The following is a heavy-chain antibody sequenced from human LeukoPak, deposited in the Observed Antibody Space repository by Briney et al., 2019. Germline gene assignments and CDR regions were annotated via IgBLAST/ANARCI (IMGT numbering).Heavy chain of an antibody. V-gene: IGHV3-9*01. CDR3: AKGMGVAPLIVDALDI. CDR2: ITWNSASL. Sequence: GRSLRLYCEASGFTFDDYAMHWVRQVPGKGLEGVSGITWNSASLVYADSVKGRFTISRDNAKNSLYLQMNSLRAEDTALYYCAKGMGVAPLIVDALDIWGQGTTVTVSS. D-gene: IGHD1-26*01. J-gene: IGHJ3*02. CDR1: GFTFDDYA.